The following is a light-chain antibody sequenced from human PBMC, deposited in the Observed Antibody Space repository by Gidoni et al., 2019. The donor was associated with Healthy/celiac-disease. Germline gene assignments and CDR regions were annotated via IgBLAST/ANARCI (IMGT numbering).Light chain of an antibody. V-gene: IGKV6-21*01. CDR3: HQSSSLPWT. CDR2: YAS. J-gene: IGKJ1*01. Sequence: EVVLTQSPDFQSLSPKEKDTITSRPSQRIGSSLHWYQQKPDTSPKLRINYASQSFSGVPSMFSGSGSGTDFTLTINSLEAEDAATYYCHQSSSLPWTFGQGTKVEIK. CDR1: QRIGSS.